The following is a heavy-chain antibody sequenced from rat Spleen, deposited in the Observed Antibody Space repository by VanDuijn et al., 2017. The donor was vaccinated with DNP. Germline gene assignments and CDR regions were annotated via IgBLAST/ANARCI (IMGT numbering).Heavy chain of an antibody. CDR2: IGPGSGDP. CDR3: ARGRSGALDA. CDR1: GYTFTNYY. J-gene: IGHJ4*01. V-gene: IGHV1-32*01. Sequence: QVQLQQSGAELAKPGSSVKISCKASGYTFTNYYIGWIKQRPGQGLEWIGRIGPGSGDPDYNEKFKGKATLTVVESSSTAHMQLNSLTPEDTAVYYCARGRSGALDAWGQGTSVTVSS. D-gene: IGHD1-4*01.